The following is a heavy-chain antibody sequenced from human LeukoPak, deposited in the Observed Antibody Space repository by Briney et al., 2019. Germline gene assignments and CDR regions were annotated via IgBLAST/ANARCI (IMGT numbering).Heavy chain of an antibody. CDR2: IYYSGST. V-gene: IGHV4-39*01. D-gene: IGHD2-2*02. Sequence: PSETLSLTCTVSGGSISSNSYYWGWIRQPPGKGLEWIGSIYYSGSTYYNPSLKSRVTISVDTSKNQFSLKLSSVTAADTAVYYCARRDIVVVPAAIGAGDFDIWGQGTMVTVSS. CDR1: GGSISSNSYY. J-gene: IGHJ3*02. CDR3: ARRDIVVVPAAIGAGDFDI.